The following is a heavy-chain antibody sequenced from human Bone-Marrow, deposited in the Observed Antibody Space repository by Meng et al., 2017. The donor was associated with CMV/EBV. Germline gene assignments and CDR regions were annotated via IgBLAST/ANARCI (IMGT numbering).Heavy chain of an antibody. Sequence: GESLKISCGAAGFTFSSYWMSWVRQAPGKGLEWVANIKQDGGETYYAASVKGRFTISRDNAKKSLYLQMNSLRAEDTAVYFCARNGRVATTNPFDSWDQGSLVTVSS. CDR1: GFTFSSYW. D-gene: IGHD5-12*01. CDR2: IKQDGGET. CDR3: ARNGRVATTNPFDS. J-gene: IGHJ4*02. V-gene: IGHV3-7*01.